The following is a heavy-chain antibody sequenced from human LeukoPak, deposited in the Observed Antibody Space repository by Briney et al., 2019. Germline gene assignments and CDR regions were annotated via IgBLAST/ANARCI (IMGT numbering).Heavy chain of an antibody. CDR2: MYYSGST. CDR3: ARDRHYYDSSGYYRGRYYFDY. D-gene: IGHD3-22*01. Sequence: KSSETLSLTCTVSGGSISSSSYHWGWIPQPPGKGLEWIGSMYYSGSTYYNPSLKSRVTISVDTSKNQFSLKLSSVTAADTAVYYCARDRHYYDSSGYYRGRYYFDYWGQGTLVTVSS. CDR1: GGSISSSSYH. V-gene: IGHV4-39*07. J-gene: IGHJ4*02.